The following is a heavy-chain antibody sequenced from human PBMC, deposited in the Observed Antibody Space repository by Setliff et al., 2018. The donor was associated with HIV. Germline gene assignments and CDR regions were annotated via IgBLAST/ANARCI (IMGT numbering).Heavy chain of an antibody. Sequence: SETLSLTCTVSGGSISSYYWSWIRQPAGKGLEWIGRIYTSGNTNYNPSLKSRVTISLDTSKNQFSLKLSSVTAADTAVYYCARDYYYDSSGYRYFDYWGQGTLVTVSS. V-gene: IGHV4-4*07. J-gene: IGHJ4*02. CDR3: ARDYYYDSSGYRYFDY. CDR1: GGSISSYY. CDR2: IYTSGNT. D-gene: IGHD3-22*01.